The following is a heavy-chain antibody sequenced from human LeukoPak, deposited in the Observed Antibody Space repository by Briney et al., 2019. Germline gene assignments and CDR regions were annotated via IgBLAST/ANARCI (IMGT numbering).Heavy chain of an antibody. CDR2: STNKPKRYTT. CDR3: ARGGSGSYYKYSYYGMDV. J-gene: IGHJ6*02. CDR1: GFTFSEHS. Sequence: GGSLRLSCAGSGFTFSEHSIDWVRQGPGKGLEWVGRSTNKPKRYTTDYAASLKGRFIISRDESNTSVYLQMNSLKTEDTGVYYCARGGSGSYYKYSYYGMDVWGQGTTVTVSS. D-gene: IGHD3-10*01. V-gene: IGHV3-72*01.